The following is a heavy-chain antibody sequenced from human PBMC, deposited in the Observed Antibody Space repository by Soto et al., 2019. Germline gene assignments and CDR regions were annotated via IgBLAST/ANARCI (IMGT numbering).Heavy chain of an antibody. Sequence: SETLSLTCTVSGDSITSSPYYWAWIRQPPGKDLEWLASVHYSGSTHYSPSLKSRVTISMDTSEKQFYLKLNSVTAAGTAVYYCARDAYSSSGYYYHGMDVWGQGTTVTVSS. V-gene: IGHV4-39*07. CDR1: GDSITSSPYY. J-gene: IGHJ6*01. CDR3: ARDAYSSSGYYYHGMDV. CDR2: VHYSGST. D-gene: IGHD6-6*01.